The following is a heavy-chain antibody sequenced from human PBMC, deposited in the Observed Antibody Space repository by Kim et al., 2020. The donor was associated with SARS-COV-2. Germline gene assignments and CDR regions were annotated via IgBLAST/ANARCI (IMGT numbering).Heavy chain of an antibody. V-gene: IGHV3-23*01. CDR3: ATSGSYYTGEQPFDY. D-gene: IGHD1-26*01. J-gene: IGHJ4*02. Sequence: DTVKGRFTISRGNSKNTLYLQMNSLRAEDTAVYYCATSGSYYTGEQPFDYWGQGTLVTVSS.